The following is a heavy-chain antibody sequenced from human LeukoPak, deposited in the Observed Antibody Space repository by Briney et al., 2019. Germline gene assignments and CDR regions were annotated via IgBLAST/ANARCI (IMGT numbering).Heavy chain of an antibody. J-gene: IGHJ3*01. V-gene: IGHV1-46*01. CDR2: INPSDGST. Sequence: ASVKVSCKASGYTFTGYYMHWVRQAPGQGLEWMGWINPSDGSTSYAQKFQGRVTMTRDMSTSTVYMELSSLRSEDTAMYYCARDWGYCSGGSCYRGAFDVWGRGTMVTVSS. CDR1: GYTFTGYY. CDR3: ARDWGYCSGGSCYRGAFDV. D-gene: IGHD2-15*01.